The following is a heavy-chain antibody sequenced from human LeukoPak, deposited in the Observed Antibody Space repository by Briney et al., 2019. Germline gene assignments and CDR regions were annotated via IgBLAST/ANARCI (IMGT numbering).Heavy chain of an antibody. J-gene: IGHJ3*02. CDR3: ARGPGAFDI. Sequence: GGSLRLSCVASGFMFSNYWMHWVRHAPGKGLVWVSRINRDGSTTSYADSVKGRFTISRDNAKNTLFLQMNSLRAEDTAVYYCARGPGAFDIWGQGTMVTVSS. D-gene: IGHD2-2*01. CDR2: INRDGSTT. CDR1: GFMFSNYW. V-gene: IGHV3-74*01.